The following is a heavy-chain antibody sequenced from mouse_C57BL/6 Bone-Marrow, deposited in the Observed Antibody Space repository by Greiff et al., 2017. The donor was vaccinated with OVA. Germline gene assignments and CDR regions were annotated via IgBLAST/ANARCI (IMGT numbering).Heavy chain of an antibody. CDR2: INPSSGYT. Sequence: VQLQQSGAELAKPGASVTLSCKASGYTFTSYWMHWVKQRPGQGLEWIGYINPSSGYTKYNQKFKDKATLTADKSSSTAYMQLSSLTYEDSAVYYCAYGSSYEDWYFDVWGTGTTVTVSS. CDR3: AYGSSYEDWYFDV. J-gene: IGHJ1*03. CDR1: GYTFTSYW. D-gene: IGHD1-1*01. V-gene: IGHV1-7*01.